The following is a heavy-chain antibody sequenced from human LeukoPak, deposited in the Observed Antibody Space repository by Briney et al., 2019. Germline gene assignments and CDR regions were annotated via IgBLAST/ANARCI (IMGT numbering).Heavy chain of an antibody. Sequence: SETLSLTCSVSGGSISVGAYFWTWIRQRPGKGLEWIGNIYHSGSTYYNPSLKSRVTISVDTSTNQFSLRLTYLTVADTPVYYCARDCRGSGRRGLDFWGQGTLVTVSS. CDR2: IYHSGST. V-gene: IGHV4-31*02. CDR3: ARDCRGSGRRGLDF. CDR1: GGSISVGAYF. J-gene: IGHJ4*02. D-gene: IGHD3-10*01.